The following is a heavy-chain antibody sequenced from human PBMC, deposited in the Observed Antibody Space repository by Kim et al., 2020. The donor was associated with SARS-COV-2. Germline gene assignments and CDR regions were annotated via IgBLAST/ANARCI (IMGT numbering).Heavy chain of an antibody. CDR3: AKAELEDCSEGTCNAFGLDV. CDR1: GLTPTTYG. J-gene: IGHJ6*02. D-gene: IGHD2-15*01. V-gene: IGHV3-30*18. CDR2: ISYDGTSK. Sequence: GGSLRLSCVASGLTPTTYGMHWVRQAPGKGLEWVAVISYDGTSKSHADSVKGRFTISRDDSKNTLYLQMNSLRTEDTATYYCAKAELEDCSEGTCNAFGLDVWGQGTTVTVSS.